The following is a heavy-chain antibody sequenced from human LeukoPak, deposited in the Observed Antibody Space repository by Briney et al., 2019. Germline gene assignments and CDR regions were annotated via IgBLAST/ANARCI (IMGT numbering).Heavy chain of an antibody. V-gene: IGHV1-18*01. CDR1: GYTFTSYG. CDR3: ARLSSSSGCDY. J-gene: IGHJ4*02. Sequence: ASVKVSCKASGYTFTSYGISWVRQAPGQGLEWMGWISAYNGNTNYAQKLQGRVTMATDTSTSTAYMELKSLRSDDSAVYYCARLSSSSGCDYWGQGTLVTVSS. CDR2: ISAYNGNT. D-gene: IGHD6-19*01.